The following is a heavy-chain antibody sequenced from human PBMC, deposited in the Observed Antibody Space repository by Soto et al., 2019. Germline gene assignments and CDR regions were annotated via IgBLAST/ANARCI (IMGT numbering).Heavy chain of an antibody. J-gene: IGHJ4*02. CDR1: GDSFTSYV. CDR2: IGAGSGNT. Sequence: GASVKVSCKASGDSFTSYVIHWVRLAPGQRLEWMGWIGAGSGNTKYSQKFQGRLTITRDTSASTVYMELSSLRSEDTALYYCVRGSGPLDCWGQGTLVTVSS. D-gene: IGHD6-19*01. V-gene: IGHV1-3*01. CDR3: VRGSGPLDC.